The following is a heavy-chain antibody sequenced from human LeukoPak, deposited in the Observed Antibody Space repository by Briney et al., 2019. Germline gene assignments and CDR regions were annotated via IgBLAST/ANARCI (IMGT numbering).Heavy chain of an antibody. CDR3: TKRRTCSRTNRYGVDD. J-gene: IGHJ4*02. Sequence: GESLKISCKGSGYSFSSYWIGWVRQMPGKGLEWMGIINSGRSDTRYSPPFQGQVTISADESISTSYLHWTSLKASDTAMYYCTKRRTCSRTNRYGVDDWGQGTLVTVSS. D-gene: IGHD3-16*02. CDR1: GYSFSSYW. V-gene: IGHV5-51*01. CDR2: INSGRSDT.